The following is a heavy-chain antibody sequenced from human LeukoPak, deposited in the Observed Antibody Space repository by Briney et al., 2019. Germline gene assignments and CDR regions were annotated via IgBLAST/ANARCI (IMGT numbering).Heavy chain of an antibody. Sequence: GGSLRLSCAASGFTLSNYNMNWVRQAPGKGLEWVSSISGSSSYLFFADSVKGRFTISRDNTKNSLYLQMNSLRVDDTAVYYCARDAVTGYSSGWYKPFPFDYWGQGSLVTVSS. J-gene: IGHJ4*02. CDR1: GFTLSNYN. CDR2: ISGSSSYL. V-gene: IGHV3-21*01. D-gene: IGHD6-19*01. CDR3: ARDAVTGYSSGWYKPFPFDY.